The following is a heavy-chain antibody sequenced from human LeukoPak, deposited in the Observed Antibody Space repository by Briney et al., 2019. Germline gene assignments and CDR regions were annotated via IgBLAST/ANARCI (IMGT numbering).Heavy chain of an antibody. D-gene: IGHD2-15*01. V-gene: IGHV3-23*01. Sequence: GGSLRLSCVASGFTFTSYAVSWVRRAPGKGLEWVSATSESGGSTYYADSVEGRFTISRDNSKNTLYLQMNSLRAEDTAVYYCAKTSGGNYWGQGTLVTVSS. CDR2: TSESGGST. J-gene: IGHJ4*02. CDR1: GFTFTSYA. CDR3: AKTSGGNY.